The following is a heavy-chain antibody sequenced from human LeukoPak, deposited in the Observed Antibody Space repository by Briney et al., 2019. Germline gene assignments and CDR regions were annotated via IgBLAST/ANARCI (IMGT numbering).Heavy chain of an antibody. Sequence: GGSLRLSCAASGFTFSSYEMNWVRQAPGTGLEWVSYISSSGSTIYYADSVKGRLTISRDNAKNSLYLQMNSLRAEDTAVYYCARTDYGSLRGAFLIWGQGTMVTVSS. J-gene: IGHJ3*02. CDR3: ARTDYGSLRGAFLI. CDR1: GFTFSSYE. D-gene: IGHD4/OR15-4a*01. CDR2: ISSSGSTI. V-gene: IGHV3-48*03.